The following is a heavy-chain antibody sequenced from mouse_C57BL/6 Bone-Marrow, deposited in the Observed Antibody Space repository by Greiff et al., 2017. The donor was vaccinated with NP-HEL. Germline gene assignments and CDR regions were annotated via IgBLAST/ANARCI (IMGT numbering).Heavy chain of an antibody. Sequence: QVQLQQPGAELVKPGASVKLSCKASGYTFTSYWMHWVKQRPGQGLEWIGMIHPNSGSTNYNEKFKSKATLTVDKSSSTAYMQLSSLTSEDSAVYYCADVYYGSRPYAMDYWGQGTSVTVSS. CDR2: IHPNSGST. J-gene: IGHJ4*01. D-gene: IGHD1-1*01. CDR1: GYTFTSYW. CDR3: ADVYYGSRPYAMDY. V-gene: IGHV1-64*01.